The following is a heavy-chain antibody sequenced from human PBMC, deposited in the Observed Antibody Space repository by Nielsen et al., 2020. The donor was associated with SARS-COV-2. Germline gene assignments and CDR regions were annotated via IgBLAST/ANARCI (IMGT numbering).Heavy chain of an antibody. V-gene: IGHV4-34*01. CDR1: GGSFSGYY. J-gene: IGHJ4*02. Sequence: SETLSLTCAVYGGSFSGYYWSWIRQPPGKGLEWIGEINHSGSTNYNPSLKSRVTISVDTSKNQFSLKLSSVTAADTAVYYCARVPAAIFDYWGQGTLVTVSS. CDR2: INHSGST. CDR3: ARVPAAIFDY. D-gene: IGHD2-2*02.